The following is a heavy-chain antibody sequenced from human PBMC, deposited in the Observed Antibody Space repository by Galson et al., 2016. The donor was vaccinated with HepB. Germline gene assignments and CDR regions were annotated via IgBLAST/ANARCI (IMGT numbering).Heavy chain of an antibody. D-gene: IGHD4-23*01. CDR2: IYSGGAT. Sequence: SLRLSCAASGFTVSNNYMRWVRQAPGKGLEWISLIYSGGATYYADSVKGRFTISRDNSKNTLYLQMNSLRVEDTAVYYCARNPTGNSVGGQGTPFTVSS. J-gene: IGHJ4*02. V-gene: IGHV3-66*01. CDR1: GFTVSNNY. CDR3: ARNPTGNSV.